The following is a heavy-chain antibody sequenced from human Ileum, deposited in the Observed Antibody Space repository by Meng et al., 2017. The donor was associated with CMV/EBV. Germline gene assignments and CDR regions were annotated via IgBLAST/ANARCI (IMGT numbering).Heavy chain of an antibody. J-gene: IGHJ4*02. V-gene: IGHV3-30*02. D-gene: IGHD1-7*01. CDR3: ARVRLELHYYFDY. CDR1: GFTSSSYG. Sequence: GESLKISCAASGFTSSSYGMHWVRQAPGKGLEWVAFIRYDGSNKYYADSVKGRFTISRDNSKNTLYLQMNSLRAEDTAVYYCARVRLELHYYFDYWGQGTLVTVSS. CDR2: IRYDGSNK.